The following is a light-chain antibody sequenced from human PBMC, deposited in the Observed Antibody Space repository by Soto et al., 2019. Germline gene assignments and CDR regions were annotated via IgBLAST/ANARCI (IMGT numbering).Light chain of an antibody. V-gene: IGKV1-33*01. J-gene: IGKJ5*01. CDR3: QQYENLPT. Sequence: DMQMTQSPSALSAHVGDGVTITCQASQNINNYLNWYQQKPGRAPKLLIYDASNLEAGVPSRFRGSGSGTDFTFIISRLQPEDIATYYCQQYENLPTFGQGTRLEIK. CDR2: DAS. CDR1: QNINNY.